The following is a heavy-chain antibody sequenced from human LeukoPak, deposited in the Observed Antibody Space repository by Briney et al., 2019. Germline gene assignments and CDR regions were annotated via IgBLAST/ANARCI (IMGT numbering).Heavy chain of an antibody. CDR2: IIPIFGTA. D-gene: IGHD4-23*01. Sequence: ASVKLSCKSSGATFSSYAISWVRQAPGQGLGWVGGIIPIFGTANYAQKFQGRVTITADESTSTAYMELSSLRSEDTAVYYCARDSYGGNSGDFDYWGQGTLVTVSS. V-gene: IGHV1-69*13. CDR1: GATFSSYA. J-gene: IGHJ4*02. CDR3: ARDSYGGNSGDFDY.